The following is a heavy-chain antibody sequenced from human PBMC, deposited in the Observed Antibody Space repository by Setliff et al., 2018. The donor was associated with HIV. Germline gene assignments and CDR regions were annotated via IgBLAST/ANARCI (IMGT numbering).Heavy chain of an antibody. CDR2: IYYSGST. V-gene: IGHV4-39*01. Sequence: PSETLSLTCTVSGGSISSNSYYWGWIRQPPGKGLEWIGSIYYSGSTYYNPSLKSRVIISVDTSKNQFSLKLSSVTAADTAVYYCARQGGYSGYGFYYYYYYMDVWGKGTTVTVSS. D-gene: IGHD5-12*01. CDR1: GGSISSNSYY. CDR3: ARQGGYSGYGFYYYYYYMDV. J-gene: IGHJ6*03.